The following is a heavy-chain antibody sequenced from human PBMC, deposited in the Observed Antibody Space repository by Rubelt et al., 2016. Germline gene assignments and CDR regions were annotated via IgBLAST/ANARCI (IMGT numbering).Heavy chain of an antibody. CDR2: ISANNGDT. D-gene: IGHD6-13*01. J-gene: IGHJ4*02. V-gene: IGHV1-18*01. CDR1: GYTFTSYG. CDR3: ARAPRSTAAADY. Sequence: QVQLVQSGAEVKKPGASVKVSCKASGYTFTSYGFDWVRQAPGLGLEWMGWISANNGDTDYAQKVQGRVTLTTDKSTSAAYMEWRSLRSDDTAVYYCARAPRSTAAADYWGQGTLVTVSS.